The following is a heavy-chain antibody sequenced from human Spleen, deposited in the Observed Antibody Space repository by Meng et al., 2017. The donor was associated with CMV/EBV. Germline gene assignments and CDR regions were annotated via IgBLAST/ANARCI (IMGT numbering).Heavy chain of an antibody. CDR2: ISSSSNFI. Sequence: GVLKISCAASGFTFSRYSMNWVRQAPGKGLEWVSSISSSSNFIYYADSVKGRFTISRDNAKNSLYLQMNSLRAEDTAVYYCARDLTSNYQRIWFDPWGQGTLVTVSS. V-gene: IGHV3-21*01. J-gene: IGHJ5*02. CDR1: GFTFSRYS. D-gene: IGHD1-7*01. CDR3: ARDLTSNYQRIWFDP.